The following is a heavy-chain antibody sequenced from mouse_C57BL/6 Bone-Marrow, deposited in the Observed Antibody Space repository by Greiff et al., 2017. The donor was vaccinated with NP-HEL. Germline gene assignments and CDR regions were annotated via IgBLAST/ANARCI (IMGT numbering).Heavy chain of an antibody. V-gene: IGHV2-9-1*01. D-gene: IGHD1-1*01. CDR3: ARNPITTVVPGDY. CDR2: IWTGGGT. J-gene: IGHJ4*01. CDR1: GFSLTSYA. Sequence: VQGVESGPGLVAPSQSQSITCTVSGFSLTSYAISWVRQPPGKGLEWLGVIWTGGGTNYNSALKSRLSISKDNSKSQVFLKMNSLQTNDTARYYCARNPITTVVPGDYWGQGTSVTVSS.